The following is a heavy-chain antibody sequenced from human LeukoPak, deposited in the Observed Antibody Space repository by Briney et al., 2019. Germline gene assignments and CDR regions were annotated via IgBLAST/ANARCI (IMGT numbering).Heavy chain of an antibody. CDR2: INHSGST. D-gene: IGHD6-6*01. CDR3: ARDSSSEGLDP. V-gene: IGHV4-34*01. CDR1: NGSFSGYY. Sequence: SETLSLTCTVHNGSFSGYYWSWIRQPPGKGLEWIGEINHSGSTNYNPSLKSRVSISVDTSKNQFSLRLSSVTAADTAVYYCARDSSSEGLDPWGQGTLVTVSS. J-gene: IGHJ5*02.